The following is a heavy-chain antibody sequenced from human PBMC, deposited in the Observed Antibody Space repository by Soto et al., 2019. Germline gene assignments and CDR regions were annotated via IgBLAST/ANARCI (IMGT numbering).Heavy chain of an antibody. J-gene: IGHJ4*02. CDR3: AIRWGNLAGYYMGLGAFDY. D-gene: IGHD3-9*01. V-gene: IGHV4-39*01. CDR2: IYYSGNT. Sequence: PSETLSLTCTVSGGSISSISYFWGWIRQPQGRGLDWIASIYYSGNTYYNPSLKSRVSISVDTSKNQFSLNLSSVTAADTAVYYCAIRWGNLAGYYMGLGAFDYWGPGTLVTVSS. CDR1: GGSISSISYF.